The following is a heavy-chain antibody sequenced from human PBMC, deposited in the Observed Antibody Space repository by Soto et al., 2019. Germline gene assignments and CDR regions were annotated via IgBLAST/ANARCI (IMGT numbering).Heavy chain of an antibody. CDR2: IKEDGSET. D-gene: IGHD3-10*01. J-gene: IGHJ6*02. V-gene: IGHV3-7*05. CDR3: AREVLVWFGEFLEDYYYHGMDV. CDR1: GFTLSSYW. Sequence: EVQVVESGGGLVQPGGSLRLSCAASGFTLSSYWMTWVRQAPGKGLEWVANIKEDGSETYYVDSVKGRFTISRDNAKNSLYLQLNSLRAEDTTVYYCAREVLVWFGEFLEDYYYHGMDVWGQGTTVTDSS.